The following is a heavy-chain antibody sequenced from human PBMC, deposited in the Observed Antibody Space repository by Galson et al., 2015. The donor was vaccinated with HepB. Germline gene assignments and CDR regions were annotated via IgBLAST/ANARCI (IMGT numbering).Heavy chain of an antibody. CDR2: MNPNSGNT. CDR3: AREKQLVLEGGYYYGMDV. J-gene: IGHJ6*02. Sequence: SVKVSCKASGYTFTSYDINWVRQATGQGLEWMGWMNPNSGNTGYAQKFQGRVTMTRNTSISTAYMELSSLRSEDTAVYYCAREKQLVLEGGYYYGMDVWGQGTTVTVSS. D-gene: IGHD6-6*01. V-gene: IGHV1-8*01. CDR1: GYTFTSYD.